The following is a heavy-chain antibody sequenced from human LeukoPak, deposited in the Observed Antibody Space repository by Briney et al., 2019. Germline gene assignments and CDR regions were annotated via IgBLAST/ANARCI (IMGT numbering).Heavy chain of an antibody. V-gene: IGHV3-66*01. Sequence: PGGSVRLSCAASGFTVSSNCMSWVRQAPGKGLEWVSVIYSGGSTYYADSVKGRFTISRDNSKNTLYLQMNSLRAEDTAVYYCARGYCSGGSCPNFDYWGQGTLVTVSS. CDR2: IYSGGST. CDR3: ARGYCSGGSCPNFDY. D-gene: IGHD2-15*01. CDR1: GFTVSSNC. J-gene: IGHJ4*02.